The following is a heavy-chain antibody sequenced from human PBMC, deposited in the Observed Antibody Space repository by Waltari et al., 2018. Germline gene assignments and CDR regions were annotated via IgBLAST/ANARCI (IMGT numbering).Heavy chain of an antibody. CDR2: IHRSGRT. J-gene: IGHJ4*02. CDR3: ARDRGRGLYFDS. V-gene: IGHV4-4*02. Sequence: QLQLQQSGPGLVKPSESLSLTCGVSGDSMSEHYWGSWVRQSPEKGLEWIGQIHRSGRTYYNPSLESRVSVSMDTSNNKFFLKLSSAIAADTAVYYCARDRGRGLYFDSWGQGTLVTVSP. CDR1: GDSMSEHYW. D-gene: IGHD2-15*01.